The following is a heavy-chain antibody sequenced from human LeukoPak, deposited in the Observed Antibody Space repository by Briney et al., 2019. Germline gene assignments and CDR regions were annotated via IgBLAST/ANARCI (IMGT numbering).Heavy chain of an antibody. J-gene: IGHJ4*02. D-gene: IGHD3-16*01. CDR1: GYTFNNHY. CDR3: ARQGGRVPFDY. Sequence: ASVKVSCTASGYTFNNHYMYWVRQAPGQGLEWMGVINPSGGSTSYAQRFQGRVTMTRDTSTSTVYMELSSLRSEDTAVYYCARQGGRVPFDYWGQGALVTVSS. CDR2: INPSGGST. V-gene: IGHV1-46*02.